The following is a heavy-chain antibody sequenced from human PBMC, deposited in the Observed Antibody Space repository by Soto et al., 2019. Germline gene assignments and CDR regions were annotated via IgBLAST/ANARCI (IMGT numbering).Heavy chain of an antibody. V-gene: IGHV4-59*01. CDR2: IYYSGST. CDR3: ARDGLTGTIGLYYYFGLDV. J-gene: IGHJ6*02. D-gene: IGHD1-7*01. CDR1: GGSISSYY. Sequence: QVQLQESGPGLVKPSETLSLTCTVSGGSISSYYWNWIRQPPGKGLEWIGYIYYSGSTNYNSSLKSRVTISVDTSKTLFSLKLSSVTAADTAVYYCARDGLTGTIGLYYYFGLDVWGQGTTVTVSS.